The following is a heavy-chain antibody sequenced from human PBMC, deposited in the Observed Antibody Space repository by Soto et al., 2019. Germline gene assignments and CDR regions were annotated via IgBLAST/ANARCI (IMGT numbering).Heavy chain of an antibody. CDR2: ISASGST. V-gene: IGHV4-31*03. J-gene: IGHJ5*02. D-gene: IGHD3-22*01. CDR3: ARRDRSGFSYWLDT. CDR1: GGSISDGYY. Sequence: SETLSLTCTVSGGSISDGYYWTWIRQHPGKGLEWIGSISASGSTSYNPSLKSRLTVSVDKSKNQFSLNLRSVTAADTAVYYCARRDRSGFSYWLDTWGPAPVGTVSS.